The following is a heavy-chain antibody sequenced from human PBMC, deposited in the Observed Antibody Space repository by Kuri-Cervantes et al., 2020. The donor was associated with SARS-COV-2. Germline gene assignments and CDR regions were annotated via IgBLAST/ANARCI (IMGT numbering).Heavy chain of an antibody. CDR1: GGSISSNNYY. CDR2: IYYSGST. Sequence: SETLSLTCVVSGGSISSNNYYWAWIRQPPGKGLEWIGTIYYSGSTYYNPSLKSRVTISVDTSKNQFSLKLSSVTAADTAVYYCARFSSGYYGSGSYYATYYYGMDVWGQGTTVTVSS. J-gene: IGHJ6*02. CDR3: ARFSSGYYGSGSYYATYYYGMDV. D-gene: IGHD3-10*01. V-gene: IGHV4-39*07.